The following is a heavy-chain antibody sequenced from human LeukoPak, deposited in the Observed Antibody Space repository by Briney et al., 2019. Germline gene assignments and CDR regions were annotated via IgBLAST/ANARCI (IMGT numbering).Heavy chain of an antibody. CDR1: GYTLTGYY. J-gene: IGHJ6*03. CDR3: ARYYDFWSGQSYYMDV. Sequence: ASVKVSCKASGYTLTGYYIHWVRQAPVQGLEWMGRINPDSGATNYAQNFQGRVTMTRDTSISTAYMELSRLTSDDTAVYYCARYYDFWSGQSYYMDVWGEGTTVTVSS. V-gene: IGHV1-2*06. D-gene: IGHD3-3*01. CDR2: INPDSGAT.